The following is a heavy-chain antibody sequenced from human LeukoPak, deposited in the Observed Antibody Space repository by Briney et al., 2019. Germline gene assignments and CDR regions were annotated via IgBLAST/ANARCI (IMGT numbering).Heavy chain of an antibody. CDR2: INPNSGGT. J-gene: IGHJ4*02. CDR3: AREGYDGWSWHPTNTFDY. V-gene: IGHV1-2*02. D-gene: IGHD1-26*01. Sequence: PQASVKVSCKASGYIFTSYGISWVRQAPGQGLEWMGWINPNSGGTNYAQKFQGRVTMTRDTSISTAYMELSRLRSDDTAVYYCAREGYDGWSWHPTNTFDYWGQGTLVTVSS. CDR1: GYIFTSYG.